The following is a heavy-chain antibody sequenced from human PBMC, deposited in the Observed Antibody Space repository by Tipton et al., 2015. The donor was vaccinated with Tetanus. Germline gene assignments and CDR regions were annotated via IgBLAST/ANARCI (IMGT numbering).Heavy chain of an antibody. D-gene: IGHD3-16*01. CDR1: GASISSGGYF. CDR3: ARDQGGGRVARLNWFGP. V-gene: IGHV4-31*03. J-gene: IGHJ5*02. Sequence: TLPLTCSVSGASISSGGYFWNWIRHRPGKGLEWIGYIYYSGSTFYNPSLKSRVNISVDTSKNQFSLRLTSVTAADTAVYYCARDQGGGRVARLNWFGPWGQGTLVTVSS. CDR2: IYYSGST.